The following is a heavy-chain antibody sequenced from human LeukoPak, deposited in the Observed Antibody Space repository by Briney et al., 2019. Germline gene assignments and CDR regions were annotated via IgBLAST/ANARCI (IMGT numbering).Heavy chain of an antibody. CDR3: ARGREYSSTYYYYYYGMDV. J-gene: IGHJ6*02. CDR1: GFTVSSNY. Sequence: GGSLRLSCAASGFTVSSNYMSWVRQAPGKGLEWVSVIYSGGSTYYADSVKGRFTISRDNSKNTLYLQMNSLRAEDTAVYYCARGREYSSTYYYYYYGMDVWGQGTTVTVSS. V-gene: IGHV3-53*01. D-gene: IGHD6-6*01. CDR2: IYSGGST.